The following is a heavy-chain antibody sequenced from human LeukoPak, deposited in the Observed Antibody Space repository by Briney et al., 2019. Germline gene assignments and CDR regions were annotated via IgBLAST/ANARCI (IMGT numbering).Heavy chain of an antibody. D-gene: IGHD3-9*01. V-gene: IGHV3-48*02. CDR3: ARNTIFHP. CDR1: GFRFSDYS. Sequence: PGGPLRLSCEASGFRFSDYSMNWVRQTPGKGLEWISYISSSDSTTYYTDSVRGRFTISRDNAKSSLYLLMNSLRDEDTGIYYCARNTIFHPWGQGTLVTVSS. J-gene: IGHJ5*02. CDR2: ISSSDSTT.